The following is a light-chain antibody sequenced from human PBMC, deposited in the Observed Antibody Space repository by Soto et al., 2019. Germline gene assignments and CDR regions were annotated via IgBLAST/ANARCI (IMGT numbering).Light chain of an antibody. CDR1: ESPAARDGNTF. CDR2: KIS. CDR3: MQGTQWPYT. V-gene: IGKV2-30*01. Sequence: DVVLTQSPLFLPVTLGQPASISCRSSESPAARDGNTFLNWFQQKPGQSPRRLIHKISNRDSGVPDRFSGSGSGTDFTLTISRVEAEDVAVYYCMQGTQWPYTFGQGTKLEI. J-gene: IGKJ2*01.